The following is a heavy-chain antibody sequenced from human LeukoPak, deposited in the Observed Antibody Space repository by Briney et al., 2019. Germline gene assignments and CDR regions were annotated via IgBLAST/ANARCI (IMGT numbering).Heavy chain of an antibody. V-gene: IGHV3-23*01. D-gene: IGHD1-26*01. J-gene: IGHJ4*02. CDR1: GFTFNNYV. Sequence: GGSLRLSCAASGFTFNNYVMSWVRQAPGKGLEWVSAISGSGDTTYYAYSVKGRFTISRDNSKNTLYLQMNSLRAEDTAVYYCAKGRKWELPLDYWGQGKLVTVSS. CDR2: ISGSGDTT. CDR3: AKGRKWELPLDY.